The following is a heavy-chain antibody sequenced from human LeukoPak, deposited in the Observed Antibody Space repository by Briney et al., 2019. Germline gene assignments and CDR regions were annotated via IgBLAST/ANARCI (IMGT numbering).Heavy chain of an antibody. V-gene: IGHV3-21*01. Sequence: GGSLRLSCAASGFTFSSYSMNWVRQAPGKGLEWVSSISSSSSYIYYADSVKGRFTISRDNAKNSLYLQMNSLRAEDTAVYYCAGYLSRAAADSYWGQGTLVTVSS. CDR2: ISSSSSYI. D-gene: IGHD6-13*01. CDR1: GFTFSSYS. J-gene: IGHJ4*02. CDR3: AGYLSRAAADSY.